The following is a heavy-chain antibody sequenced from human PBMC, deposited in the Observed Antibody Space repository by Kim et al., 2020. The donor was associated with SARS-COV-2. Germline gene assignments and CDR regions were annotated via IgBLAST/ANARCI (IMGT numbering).Heavy chain of an antibody. D-gene: IGHD3-16*01. V-gene: IGHV1-3*01. CDR2: GKGNT. J-gene: IGHJ4*02. Sequence: GKGNTIYSQKFQGRVTFTTDTSASTAYMELSFLRSEESAVYYCRGGFYFDYWGQGTLVTVSS. CDR3: RGGFYFDY.